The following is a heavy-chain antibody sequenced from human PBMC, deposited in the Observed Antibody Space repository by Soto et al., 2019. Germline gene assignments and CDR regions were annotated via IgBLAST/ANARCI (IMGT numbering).Heavy chain of an antibody. V-gene: IGHV3-30*18. D-gene: IGHD2-15*01. CDR3: AKVLYGGYCSGGSCYGYYYYGMDV. CDR1: GFTFSSYG. Sequence: SLRLSCAASGFTFSSYGMHWVRQAPGKGLEWVAVISYDGSNKYYADSVKGRFTISRDNSKNTLYLQMNSLRAEDTAVYYCAKVLYGGYCSGGSCYGYYYYGMDVWGQGTTVTVSS. J-gene: IGHJ6*02. CDR2: ISYDGSNK.